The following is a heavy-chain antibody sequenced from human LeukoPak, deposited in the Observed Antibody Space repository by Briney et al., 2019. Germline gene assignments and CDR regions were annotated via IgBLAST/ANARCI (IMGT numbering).Heavy chain of an antibody. CDR2: IYYSGST. Sequence: SETLSLTCTVSGGSISSSSYYWGWIRQPPGKGLEWIGSIYYSGSTYYNPSLKSRITISVDTSKNQFSLKLSSVTAADTAVYYCAAYPERRGMDVWGQGTTVTVSS. J-gene: IGHJ6*02. CDR3: AAYPERRGMDV. CDR1: GGSISSSSYY. V-gene: IGHV4-39*07.